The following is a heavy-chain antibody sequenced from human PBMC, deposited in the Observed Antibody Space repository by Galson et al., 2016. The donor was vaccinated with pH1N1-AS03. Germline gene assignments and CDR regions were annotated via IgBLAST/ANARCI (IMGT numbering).Heavy chain of an antibody. V-gene: IGHV3-33*01. Sequence: SLRLSCAASGSTFSAYAMHWVRQAPGKGLEWVAVIWYDGSNKYYADSVKGRFTISRDNSKNTLYLQMNSLRADDTAVYYCARADGHNLVYAFDIWGQGTMVTVSS. D-gene: IGHD5-24*01. CDR2: IWYDGSNK. CDR1: GSTFSAYA. J-gene: IGHJ3*02. CDR3: ARADGHNLVYAFDI.